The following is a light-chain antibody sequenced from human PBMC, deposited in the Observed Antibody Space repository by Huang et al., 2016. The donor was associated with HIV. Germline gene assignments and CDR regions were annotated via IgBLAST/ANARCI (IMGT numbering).Light chain of an antibody. V-gene: IGKV3-15*01. CDR2: GAS. J-gene: IGKJ3*01. CDR3: QQYNNWPFT. Sequence: ERVMTQSPVTLSVSPGERATFSCRASKSISSKLAWYQQKPGQAPWLRIHGASTRATGIPARFSGSGSGTEFTLTISSLQSEDFAVYYCQQYNNWPFTFGPGTRVDIK. CDR1: KSISSK.